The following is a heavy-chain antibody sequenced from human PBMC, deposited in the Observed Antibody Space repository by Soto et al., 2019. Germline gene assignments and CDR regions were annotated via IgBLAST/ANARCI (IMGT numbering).Heavy chain of an antibody. CDR3: ARGPLCGEECYFAF. D-gene: IGHD2-21*01. Sequence: PSETLSLTCSVFGDSISRHYWSWIRQPAGKGLEYIGRIYNSGLINYNPSLEGRVSMSVDPSKNQISLKLTSATAADTAIYYCARGPLCGEECYFAFWGQGTLVTVSS. CDR1: GDSISRHY. CDR2: IYNSGLI. J-gene: IGHJ4*02. V-gene: IGHV4-4*07.